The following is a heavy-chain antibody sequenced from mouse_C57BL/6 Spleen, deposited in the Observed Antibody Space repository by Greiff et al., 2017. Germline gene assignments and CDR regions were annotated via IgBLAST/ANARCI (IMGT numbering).Heavy chain of an antibody. CDR3: TGLSNWDEGVDY. CDR1: GFTFSNYW. Sequence: EVQLVESGGGLVQPGGSMKLSCVASGFTFSNYWMNWVRQSPEKGLEWVAQIRLKSDNYATHYAESVKGRFTISRDDSKSSVYLQMNNLRAEDTGIYYCTGLSNWDEGVDYWGQGTTLTVSS. D-gene: IGHD4-1*01. V-gene: IGHV6-3*01. J-gene: IGHJ2*01. CDR2: IRLKSDNYAT.